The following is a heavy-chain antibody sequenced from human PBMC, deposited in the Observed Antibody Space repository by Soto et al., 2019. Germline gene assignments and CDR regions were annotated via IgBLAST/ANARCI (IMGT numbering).Heavy chain of an antibody. V-gene: IGHV3-23*01. D-gene: IGHD5-18*01. Sequence: GGSLRLSCAASGFTFSSYAMSWVRQAPGKGLEWVSDISGSGGSTYYADSVKGRFTISRDNSKNTLYLQMNSLRAEDTAVYYCAKDRSWSYGRRFDPWGQGTLVTVSS. CDR2: ISGSGGST. CDR3: AKDRSWSYGRRFDP. J-gene: IGHJ5*02. CDR1: GFTFSSYA.